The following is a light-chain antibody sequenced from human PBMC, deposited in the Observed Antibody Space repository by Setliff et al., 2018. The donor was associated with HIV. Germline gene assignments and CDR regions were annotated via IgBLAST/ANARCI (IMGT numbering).Light chain of an antibody. CDR1: SSDVGGYTR. CDR2: EVT. Sequence: QSALTQPPSVSGSPGQSVTISCTGTSSDVGGYTRVSWYQQPPGTAPQLMIYEVTKRPSGVSSRFSGSKSGNTAALTISGLRAEDEGDYCCCSYARGTTYVFGTGTKVTVL. CDR3: CSYARGTTYV. V-gene: IGLV2-18*02. J-gene: IGLJ1*01.